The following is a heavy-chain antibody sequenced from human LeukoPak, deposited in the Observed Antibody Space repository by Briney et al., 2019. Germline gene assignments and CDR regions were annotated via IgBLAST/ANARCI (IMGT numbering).Heavy chain of an antibody. Sequence: PSETLSLTCTVSGGSISSSSYYWGWIRQPPGKGLEWIGSIYYSGSTYYNPSLKSRVTISVDTSKNQFSLKLSSVTAADTAVYYCAREIEWELLLGTLYYFDYWGQGTLVTVSS. CDR2: IYYSGST. J-gene: IGHJ4*02. D-gene: IGHD1-26*01. V-gene: IGHV4-39*07. CDR1: GGSISSSSYY. CDR3: AREIEWELLLGTLYYFDY.